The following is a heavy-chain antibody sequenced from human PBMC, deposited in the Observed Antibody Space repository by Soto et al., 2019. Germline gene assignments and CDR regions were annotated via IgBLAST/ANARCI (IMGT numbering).Heavy chain of an antibody. V-gene: IGHV1-8*01. CDR2: MNPNSGNT. CDR3: ARDCSGGSCYSGIDAFDI. CDR1: GYTFTSYD. J-gene: IGHJ3*02. D-gene: IGHD2-15*01. Sequence: ASVKVSCKASGYTFTSYDINWVRQATGQGLEWMGWMNPNSGNTGYAQKFQGRVTMTRNTSISTAYMELSSLRSEDTAVYYCARDCSGGSCYSGIDAFDIWGQGKMVTVSS.